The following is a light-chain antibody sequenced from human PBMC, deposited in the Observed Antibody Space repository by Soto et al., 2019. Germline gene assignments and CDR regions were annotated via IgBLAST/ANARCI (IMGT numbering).Light chain of an antibody. CDR2: DAS. CDR3: QQSYSSPRT. CDR1: QSISGRY. V-gene: IGKV3D-20*02. Sequence: PGERASLSCRASQSISGRYLAWYQQKPGQAPRLLIYDASSRATGIPDRFSGSGSGTDFILTISRLEPEDFASYYCQQSYSSPRTFGGGTKVEIK. J-gene: IGKJ4*01.